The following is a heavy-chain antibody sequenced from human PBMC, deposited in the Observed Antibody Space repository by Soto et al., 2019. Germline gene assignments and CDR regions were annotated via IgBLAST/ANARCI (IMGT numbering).Heavy chain of an antibody. Sequence: SETLSLTCTVSGDSVTSDSYFWNWIRQPPGKGLEWIGNSYYSGYYSGSTNHNPSLKSRVTVSVDTSKNQFSLKLRSVTTADTAVYYCASSSLYGMDVWGQGTTVT. CDR2: SYYSGYYSGST. CDR3: ASSSLYGMDV. J-gene: IGHJ6*02. V-gene: IGHV4-61*01. CDR1: GDSVTSDSYF.